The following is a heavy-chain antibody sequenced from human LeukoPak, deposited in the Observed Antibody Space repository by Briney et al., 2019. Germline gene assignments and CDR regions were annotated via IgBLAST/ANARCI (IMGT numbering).Heavy chain of an antibody. CDR2: INHSGST. D-gene: IGHD6-19*01. J-gene: IGHJ4*02. Sequence: PSETLSLTCAVYGGSFSGYHWSWIRQPPGKGLEWIGEINHSGSTNYNPSLKSRVTISVDTSKNQFSLKLSSVTAADTAVYYCARGGLGSGKPFDYWGQGTLVTVSS. CDR3: ARGGLGSGKPFDY. V-gene: IGHV4-34*01. CDR1: GGSFSGYH.